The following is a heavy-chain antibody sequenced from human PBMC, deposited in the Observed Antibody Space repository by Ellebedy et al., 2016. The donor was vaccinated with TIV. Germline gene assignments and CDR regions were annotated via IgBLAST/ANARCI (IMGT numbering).Heavy chain of an antibody. V-gene: IGHV3-23*01. CDR2: ISNTGSRT. D-gene: IGHD6-19*01. Sequence: PGGSLRLSWAASGLTLSSYAMSWVRQATGKGLAWVSTISNTGSRTYYADSVEGRFIISRDNSKKKLYLQMSSLRAEDTAVYYCAKGRGGGSDSSTHRYYFDSWGLGTLVTVSS. J-gene: IGHJ4*02. CDR1: GLTLSSYA. CDR3: AKGRGGGSDSSTHRYYFDS.